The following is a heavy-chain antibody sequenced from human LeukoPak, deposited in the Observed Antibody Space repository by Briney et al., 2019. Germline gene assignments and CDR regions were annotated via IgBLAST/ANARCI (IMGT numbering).Heavy chain of an antibody. Sequence: GGSLRLSCAASGFTFSNFAMSWVRQAPGKGLEWASAIGGSGGDIYYADSVKGRFTISRDNSKNTLYLQMNSLRAEDTAVYYCATLDFVVVPATPYYYYMDVWGKGTTVTISS. CDR2: IGGSGGDI. D-gene: IGHD2-2*01. J-gene: IGHJ6*03. V-gene: IGHV3-23*01. CDR1: GFTFSNFA. CDR3: ATLDFVVVPATPYYYYMDV.